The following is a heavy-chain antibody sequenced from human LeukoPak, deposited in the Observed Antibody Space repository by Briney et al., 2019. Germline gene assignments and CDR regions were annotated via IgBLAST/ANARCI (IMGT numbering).Heavy chain of an antibody. CDR1: GFTFSSYA. CDR3: ARDNGYSYGYGDY. J-gene: IGHJ4*02. Sequence: GGSLRLSCAASGFTFSSYAMHWVRQAPGKGLEWVAVISYDGSNKYYADSVKGRFTISRDNSKNTLYLQMNSLRAEDTAVYYCARDNGYSYGYGDYWGQGTLVTVSS. V-gene: IGHV3-30*04. D-gene: IGHD5-18*01. CDR2: ISYDGSNK.